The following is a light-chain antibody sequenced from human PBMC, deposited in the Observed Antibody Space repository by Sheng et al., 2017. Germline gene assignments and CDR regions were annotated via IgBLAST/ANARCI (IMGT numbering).Light chain of an antibody. CDR3: QQYSDYPLT. J-gene: IGKJ4*01. CDR2: AAS. V-gene: IGKV1-39*01. CDR1: QTISVY. Sequence: DIQMTQSPSSLSASVGDRVTVSCRASQTISVYLNWYQQKPGKAPKLLIYAASTLQSGVPSRFSGSGSGTAFTLTISSLQPEDFATYYCQQYSDYPLTFGGGTQVEIK.